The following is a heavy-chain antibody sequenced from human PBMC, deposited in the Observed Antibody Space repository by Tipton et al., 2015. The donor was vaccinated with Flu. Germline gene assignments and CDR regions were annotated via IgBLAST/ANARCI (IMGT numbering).Heavy chain of an antibody. CDR3: AGDRPNYYYYGMDV. CDR1: GGSISSYY. CDR2: IYYSGST. Sequence: TLSLTCTVSGGSISSYYWSWIRQPPGKGLEWIGYIYYSGSTNYNPSLTSRVPISVATSKNQFPLKLSSVTAADTAVYYCAGDRPNYYYYGMDVWGQGTTVTVSS. V-gene: IGHV4-59*01. J-gene: IGHJ6*02.